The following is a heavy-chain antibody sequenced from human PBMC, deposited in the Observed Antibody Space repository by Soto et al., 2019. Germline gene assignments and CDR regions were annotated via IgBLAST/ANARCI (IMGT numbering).Heavy chain of an antibody. Sequence: GGSLRLSCAASGFTFSSYAMSWVRQAPGKGLEWVSAISGSGGSTYYADSVKGRFTISRDNSKNTLYLQMNSLRAEDTAVYYCAKAHPVLRYFDWLGAFDIWGQGTMVTVSS. V-gene: IGHV3-23*01. D-gene: IGHD3-9*01. CDR3: AKAHPVLRYFDWLGAFDI. CDR2: ISGSGGST. J-gene: IGHJ3*02. CDR1: GFTFSSYA.